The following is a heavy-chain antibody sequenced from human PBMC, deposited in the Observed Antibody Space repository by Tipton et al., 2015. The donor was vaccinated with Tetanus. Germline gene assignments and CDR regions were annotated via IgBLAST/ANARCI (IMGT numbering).Heavy chain of an antibody. D-gene: IGHD4-17*01. CDR1: GFTFSSYA. Sequence: QLVQSGGGVVQPGRSLRLSCAASGFTFSSYAMHWVRQAPGKGLEWVAVISYDGSNKYYADSVKGRFTISRDNSKNTLYLQMNSLRAEDTAGYYCARDLKDYGDYGGKGVAHAFDIWGQGTMVTVSS. CDR3: ARDLKDYGDYGGKGVAHAFDI. J-gene: IGHJ3*02. V-gene: IGHV3-30-3*01. CDR2: ISYDGSNK.